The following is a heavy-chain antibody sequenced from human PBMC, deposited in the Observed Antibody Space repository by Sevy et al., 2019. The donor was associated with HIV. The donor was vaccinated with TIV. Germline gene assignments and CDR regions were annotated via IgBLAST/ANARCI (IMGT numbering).Heavy chain of an antibody. Sequence: GGSLRLSCAASEFTVSSNYMSWVRQAPGKGLEWVSVIYSGGSTYYADSVKGRFTISRDNSKNTLYLQMNSLRAEDTAVYYCARDARSNYYYYGMDVWGQGTTVTVSS. J-gene: IGHJ6*02. CDR2: IYSGGST. V-gene: IGHV3-66*01. CDR1: EFTVSSNY. CDR3: ARDARSNYYYYGMDV.